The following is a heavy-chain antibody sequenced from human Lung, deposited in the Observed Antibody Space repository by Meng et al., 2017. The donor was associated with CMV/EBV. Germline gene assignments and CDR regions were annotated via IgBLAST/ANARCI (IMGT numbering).Heavy chain of an antibody. CDR3: ATGVVGGWFDP. V-gene: IGHV1-69*02. CDR2: IIPVLGLA. D-gene: IGHD3-10*01. J-gene: IGHJ5*02. Sequence: SVKVSCKASGGTFGNYTITWVRQAPGQGLEWMGRIIPVLGLANYAQKFKGRVTITADRPTGTVYMDLTSLRSDDTAVYYCATGVVGGWFDPWGQGTLVTVSS. CDR1: GGTFGNYT.